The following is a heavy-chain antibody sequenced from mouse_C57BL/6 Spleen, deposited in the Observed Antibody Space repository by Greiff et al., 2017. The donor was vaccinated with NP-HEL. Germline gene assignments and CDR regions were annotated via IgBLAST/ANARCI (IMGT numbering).Heavy chain of an antibody. J-gene: IGHJ4*01. CDR1: GYTFTSYW. CDR3: ARTYGNYAYAMDY. Sequence: QVQLQQSGAELVRPGSSVKLSCKASGYTFTSYWMHWVKQRPIQGLEWIGNIDPSDSETHYNQKFKDKATLTVDKSSSTAYMQLSSLTSEDSAVYYCARTYGNYAYAMDYWGQGTSVTVSS. V-gene: IGHV1-52*01. D-gene: IGHD2-1*01. CDR2: IDPSDSET.